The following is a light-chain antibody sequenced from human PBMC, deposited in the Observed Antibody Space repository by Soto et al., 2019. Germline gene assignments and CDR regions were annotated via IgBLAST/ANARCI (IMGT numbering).Light chain of an antibody. CDR2: DVS. CDR3: CSYAGSYPYV. Sequence: QSVLTQPGSVCGSPGQSFTISCTGTSSDVGGYNYVSWYQQHPGKAPKLMIYDVSKRPSGVPDRFSGSKSGNTASLTISGLQAEDEADYYCCSYAGSYPYVFGTGTKVTVL. J-gene: IGLJ1*01. V-gene: IGLV2-11*01. CDR1: SSDVGGYNY.